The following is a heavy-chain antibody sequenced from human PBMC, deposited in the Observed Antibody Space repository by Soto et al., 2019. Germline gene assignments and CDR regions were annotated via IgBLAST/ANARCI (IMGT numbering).Heavy chain of an antibody. CDR3: ADLRGYAGSPIDY. V-gene: IGHV4-59*01. Sequence: QVQLQESGPGLVKPSETLSLTCTVSGGSIISGYWSWIRQPPGKGLEWIGYISYSGNTNYNPSLKSRVTMSVDTPKNQFSLRLSSVTTADTAVYYCADLRGYAGSPIDYWGQGTLVTVSS. D-gene: IGHD2-15*01. CDR2: ISYSGNT. J-gene: IGHJ4*02. CDR1: GGSIISGY.